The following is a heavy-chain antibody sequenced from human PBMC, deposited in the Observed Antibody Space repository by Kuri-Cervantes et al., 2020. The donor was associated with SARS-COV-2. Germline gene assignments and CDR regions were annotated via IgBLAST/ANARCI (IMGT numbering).Heavy chain of an antibody. D-gene: IGHD2-15*01. CDR2: INHSGST. J-gene: IGHJ4*02. CDR3: ARGSGYCSGGSCYPIDY. Sequence: SETLSLTCAVYGGSFSGYYWSWIRQPPGKGLEWIGEINHSGSTNYNPSLKSRVAISVDTSKNQFSLKLSSVTAADTAVYYCARGSGYCSGGSCYPIDYWGQGTLGTVSS. V-gene: IGHV4-34*01. CDR1: GGSFSGYY.